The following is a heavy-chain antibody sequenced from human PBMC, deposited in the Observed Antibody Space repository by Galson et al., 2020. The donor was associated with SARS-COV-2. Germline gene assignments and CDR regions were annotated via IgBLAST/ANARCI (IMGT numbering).Heavy chain of an antibody. Sequence: GESLKISCAASGFTFSNYAMAWVRQAPGKGLEWVSLLNNRGDDTYYADSMKGRFTISRDNSKNILYLQMNNLRPDDTAVYYCAKEGGTGWATDYFQHWGQGSLVTVSS. J-gene: IGHJ1*01. CDR2: LNNRGDDT. V-gene: IGHV3-23*01. CDR1: GFTFSNYA. D-gene: IGHD6-19*01. CDR3: AKEGGTGWATDYFQH.